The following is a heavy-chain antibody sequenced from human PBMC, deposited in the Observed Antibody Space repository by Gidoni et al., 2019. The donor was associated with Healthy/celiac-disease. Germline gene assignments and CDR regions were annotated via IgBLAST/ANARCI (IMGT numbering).Heavy chain of an antibody. V-gene: IGHV4-59*01. J-gene: IGHJ3*02. CDR1: GGSISSYY. CDR3: ARGKGADAFDI. Sequence: QVQLYESCPGLVKPSETLSLTCAVSGGSISSYYWSWIRQPPGKGLEWIGYIYYSGSTNYNPSLKSRVTISVDTSKNQFSLKLSSVTAADTAVYYCARGKGADAFDIWGQGTMVTVSS. CDR2: IYYSGST.